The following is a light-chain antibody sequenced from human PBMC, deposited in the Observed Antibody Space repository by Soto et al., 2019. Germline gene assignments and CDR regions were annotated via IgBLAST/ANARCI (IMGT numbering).Light chain of an antibody. Sequence: ILMTQSPYSLSVSLGARATINCRASQSLLYSSNNKNYLAWYQQKPGQPPKLLVYWASTRESGVPDRFSGSGSGTHFTLTISSLQAEDVAVYYCQQYISTPLTFGQGTKVDIK. V-gene: IGKV4-1*01. CDR3: QQYISTPLT. CDR2: WAS. J-gene: IGKJ1*01. CDR1: QSLLYSSNNKNY.